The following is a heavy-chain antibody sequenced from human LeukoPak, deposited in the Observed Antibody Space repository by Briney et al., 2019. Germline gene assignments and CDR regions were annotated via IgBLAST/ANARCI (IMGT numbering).Heavy chain of an antibody. D-gene: IGHD3-16*01. Sequence: PSETLSLTCAVSGGSTSSGGYSWSWIRQPPGKGLEWIGYIYHSGSTYYNPSLKSRVTISVDRSKNQFSLKLSSVTAADTAVYYCARGGRRISDYGMDVWGKGTTVTVSS. CDR2: IYHSGST. J-gene: IGHJ6*04. V-gene: IGHV4-30-2*01. CDR3: ARGGRRISDYGMDV. CDR1: GGSTSSGGYS.